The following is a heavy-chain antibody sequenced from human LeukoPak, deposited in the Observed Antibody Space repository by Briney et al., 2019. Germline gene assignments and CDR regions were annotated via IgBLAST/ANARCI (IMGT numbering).Heavy chain of an antibody. J-gene: IGHJ4*02. CDR2: IRYDGSNK. V-gene: IGHV3-30*02. CDR3: AKGPYLGGYCSGGSCYSWFDY. D-gene: IGHD2-15*01. CDR1: GFTFSSYG. Sequence: PGGALRLSCAASGFTFSSYGMHWVRQAPGKGLEWVAFIRYDGSNKYYADSVKGRFTISRDNSKNTLYLQMNSLRAEDTAVYYCAKGPYLGGYCSGGSCYSWFDYWGQGTLVTVSS.